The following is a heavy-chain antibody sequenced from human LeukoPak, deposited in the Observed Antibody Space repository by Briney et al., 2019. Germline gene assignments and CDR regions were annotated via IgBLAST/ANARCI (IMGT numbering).Heavy chain of an antibody. CDR2: IIPIFGTA. D-gene: IGHD4-23*01. V-gene: IGHV1-69*13. J-gene: IGHJ6*02. CDR3: ARPTYLNSAGLYYYYYGMDV. Sequence: SVRVSCKASGGTFSSYAISWVRQAPGQGLEWMGGIIPIFGTANYAQKFQGRVTITADESTSTAYMELSSLRSEDTAVYYCARPTYLNSAGLYYYYYGMDVWGQGTTVTVSS. CDR1: GGTFSSYA.